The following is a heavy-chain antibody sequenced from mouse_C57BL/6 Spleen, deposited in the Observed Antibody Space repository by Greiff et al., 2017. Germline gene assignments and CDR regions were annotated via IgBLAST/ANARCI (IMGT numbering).Heavy chain of an antibody. V-gene: IGHV5-17*01. CDR3: ARNYGSSYVGYYFDY. CDR1: GFTFSDYG. J-gene: IGHJ2*01. Sequence: EVKLMESGGGLVKPGGSLKLSCAASGFTFSDYGMHWVRPAPEKGLEWVAYISSGSSTIYYADTVKGRFTISRDNAKNTLFLQMTSLRSEDTAMYYCARNYGSSYVGYYFDYWGQGTTLTVSS. D-gene: IGHD1-1*01. CDR2: ISSGSSTI.